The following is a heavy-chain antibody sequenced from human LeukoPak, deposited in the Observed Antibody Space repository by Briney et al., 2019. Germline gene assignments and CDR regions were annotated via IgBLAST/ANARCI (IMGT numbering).Heavy chain of an antibody. V-gene: IGHV4-34*01. CDR2: INHSGST. CDR3: ARDRFAYYDYVWGNSDLSFDY. Sequence: SETLSLTCAVYGGSFSGYYWSWIRQPPGKGLEWIGEINHSGSTNYNPSLKSRVTISVDTSKNQFSLKLSSVTAADTAVYYCARDRFAYYDYVWGNSDLSFDYWGQGTLVTVSS. J-gene: IGHJ4*02. CDR1: GGSFSGYY. D-gene: IGHD3-16*01.